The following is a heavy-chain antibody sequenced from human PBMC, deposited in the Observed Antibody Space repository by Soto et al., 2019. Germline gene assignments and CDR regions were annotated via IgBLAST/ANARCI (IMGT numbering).Heavy chain of an antibody. Sequence: GRSQRLSRAASGGTRSSYGGHWVRQAAGKRREWVAAXARXXSXXXXXDXXXGRVTISTDNSKNTVFLQMNSLRADDTAVYYCARDYSAVTGRGLDYWGRGTLVTVS. CDR2: XARXXSXX. D-gene: IGHD1-26*01. V-gene: IGHV3-30*03. CDR1: GGTRSSYG. J-gene: IGHJ4*02. CDR3: ARDYSAVTGRGLDY.